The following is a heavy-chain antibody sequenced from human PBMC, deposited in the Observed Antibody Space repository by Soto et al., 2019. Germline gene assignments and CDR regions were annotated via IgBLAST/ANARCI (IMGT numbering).Heavy chain of an antibody. CDR1: GGTFSSYA. J-gene: IGHJ6*02. D-gene: IGHD2-15*01. Sequence: ASVKVSCKAPGGTFSSYAISWVRQAPGQGLEWMGGIIPIFGTAKYAQKFQGRVTITADESTNTGYMELSSLRSEDTAVYYCARSQGGSSSLDIYYYYYYGMDVWGQGTTVTVSS. CDR3: ARSQGGSSSLDIYYYYYYGMDV. CDR2: IIPIFGTA. V-gene: IGHV1-69*13.